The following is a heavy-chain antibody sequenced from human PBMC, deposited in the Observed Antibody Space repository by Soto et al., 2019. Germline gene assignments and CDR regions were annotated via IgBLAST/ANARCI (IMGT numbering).Heavy chain of an antibody. Sequence: QVQLVQSGAEVKNPGASVKVSCKASGYTFTTYGFSWVRQAPGQELDWMGWIGPYTGVTNYAQKFQGRVTMTTDTSTSTAYMELRSLTSDDTAVYYCARDGDGPGRRYDYWGQGTLITVSS. J-gene: IGHJ4*02. CDR3: ARDGDGPGRRYDY. CDR1: GYTFTTYG. V-gene: IGHV1-18*01. CDR2: IGPYTGVT. D-gene: IGHD3-10*01.